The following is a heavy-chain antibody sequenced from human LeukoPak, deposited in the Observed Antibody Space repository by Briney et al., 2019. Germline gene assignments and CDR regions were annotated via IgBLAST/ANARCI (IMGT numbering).Heavy chain of an antibody. CDR1: GFTFSNYW. D-gene: IGHD6-13*01. CDR2: INDDGSAT. Sequence: PGGSLRLSCAASGFTFSNYWMHWVRQVPGKGLVWVSRINDDGSATFYADSVKGRFTISRDNAKNSLYLQMNSLKPEDTAVYYCARVAEAAAFDSWGQGTLVTVSS. V-gene: IGHV3-74*01. CDR3: ARVAEAAAFDS. J-gene: IGHJ4*02.